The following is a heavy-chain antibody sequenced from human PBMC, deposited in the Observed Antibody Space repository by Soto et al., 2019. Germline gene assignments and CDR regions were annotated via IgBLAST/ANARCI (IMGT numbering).Heavy chain of an antibody. D-gene: IGHD5-12*01. CDR2: IIPIFGTA. V-gene: IGHV1-69*13. CDR1: GGTFSSYA. J-gene: IGHJ6*02. CDR3: ARRGYSGYDPYGMDV. Sequence: SVKVSCKASGGTFSSYAISWVRQAPRQGLEWMGGIIPIFGTANYAQKFQGRVTITADESTSTAYMELSSLRSEDTAVYYCARRGYSGYDPYGMDVWGHGTTVTVSS.